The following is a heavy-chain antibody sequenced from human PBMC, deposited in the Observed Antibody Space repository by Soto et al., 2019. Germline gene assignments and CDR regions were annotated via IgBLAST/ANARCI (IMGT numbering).Heavy chain of an antibody. CDR1: GYTFTGYY. D-gene: IGHD3-3*01. CDR2: INPNSGGT. Sequence: VALVKVSCKASGYTFTGYYMHWVRQAPGQGLEWMGWINPNSGGTNYAQKFQGWVTMTRDTSISTAYMELSRLRSDDTAVYYCARVGDFWSGYPPRYYYGMDVWGQGTTVTVSS. CDR3: ARVGDFWSGYPPRYYYGMDV. V-gene: IGHV1-2*04. J-gene: IGHJ6*02.